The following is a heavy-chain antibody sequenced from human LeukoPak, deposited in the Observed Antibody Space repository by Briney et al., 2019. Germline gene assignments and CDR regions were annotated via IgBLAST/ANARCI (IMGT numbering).Heavy chain of an antibody. CDR2: IYTSGST. J-gene: IGHJ3*02. V-gene: IGHV4-61*02. CDR1: GGSISSGSYY. CDR3: ARGEEPDAFDI. Sequence: PSQTRSLTCTVSGGSISSGSYYWSWIRQPAGKGLEWIGRIYTSGSTNYNPSLKSRVTISVDTSKNQFSLKLSSVTAADTAVYYCARGEEPDAFDIWGQGTMVTVSS.